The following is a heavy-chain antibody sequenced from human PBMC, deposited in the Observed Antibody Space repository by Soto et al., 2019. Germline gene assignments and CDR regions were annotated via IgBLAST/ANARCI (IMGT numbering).Heavy chain of an antibody. CDR3: ARADGYSGYDPLDY. CDR1: GGSFSGYY. J-gene: IGHJ4*02. Sequence: QVQLQQWGTGLLKPSETLSLTCAVYGGSFSGYYWSWIRQPPGKGLEWIGEINHSGSTNYNPSLKNRVTISVATSKNQFSLKLGSVTAADTAVYYCARADGYSGYDPLDYWGQGTLVTVSS. V-gene: IGHV4-34*01. D-gene: IGHD5-12*01. CDR2: INHSGST.